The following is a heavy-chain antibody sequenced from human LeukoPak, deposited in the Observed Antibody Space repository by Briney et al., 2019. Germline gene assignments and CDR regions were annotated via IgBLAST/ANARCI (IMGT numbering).Heavy chain of an antibody. CDR3: AKDHYDSSGYYFDDAFDI. J-gene: IGHJ3*02. CDR1: GFTFSDYY. Sequence: GGSLRLSCAASGFTFSDYYMSWIRQAPGKGLEWVSYISSSGSTIYYADSVKGRFTISRDNSKNTLYLQMNSLRAEDTAVYYCAKDHYDSSGYYFDDAFDIRGQGTMVTVSS. V-gene: IGHV3-11*01. D-gene: IGHD3-22*01. CDR2: ISSSGSTI.